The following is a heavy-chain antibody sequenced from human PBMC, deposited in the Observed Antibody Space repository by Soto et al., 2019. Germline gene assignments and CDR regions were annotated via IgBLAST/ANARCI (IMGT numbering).Heavy chain of an antibody. CDR1: GFSLSTSGVA. CDR3: AHRYSSSYYY. CDR2: IYWDDNK. J-gene: IGHJ4*01. V-gene: IGHV2-5*02. D-gene: IGHD6-13*01. Sequence: QITLKESGPTLVKPTQTLTLTCTFSGFSLSTSGVAVGWIRQPPGKALECLALIYWDDNKLYSPSLQSRITLTKDTSKNQVVLTKTNMDPVDTATYYCAHRYSSSYYYWGHGTLVTVSS.